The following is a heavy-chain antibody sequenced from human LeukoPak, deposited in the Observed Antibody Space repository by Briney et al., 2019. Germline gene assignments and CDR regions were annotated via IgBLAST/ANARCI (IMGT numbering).Heavy chain of an antibody. Sequence: PSETLSLTCTVSGASVSSASYWTWIRQPPGKGVEWIAHIYNGVNTNYNPSLKSRVTISVDTSKNQFSLRLNSVTAADTAVYYCARGPVVPAAIDWFDPWGQGTLVTVSS. CDR2: IYNGVNT. CDR3: ARGPVVPAAIDWFDP. CDR1: GASVSSASY. D-gene: IGHD2-2*02. V-gene: IGHV4-61*01. J-gene: IGHJ5*02.